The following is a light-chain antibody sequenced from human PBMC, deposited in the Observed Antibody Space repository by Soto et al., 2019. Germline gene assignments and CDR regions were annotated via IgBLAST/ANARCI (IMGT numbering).Light chain of an antibody. CDR2: EVS. CDR3: GSYTGTIYV. Sequence: QSALTQPASVSGSPGQTITISCTGTSGDVGVYKFVSWYQQHPGKAPKLIIYEVSNRPSGVSSRFSGSMSGNTASLTISGLQAEDEADYYCGSYTGTIYVFGTGPKVTVL. CDR1: SGDVGVYKF. V-gene: IGLV2-14*01. J-gene: IGLJ1*01.